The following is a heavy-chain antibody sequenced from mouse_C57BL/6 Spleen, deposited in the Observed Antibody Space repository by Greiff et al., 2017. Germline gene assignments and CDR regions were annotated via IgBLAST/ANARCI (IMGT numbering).Heavy chain of an antibody. D-gene: IGHD4-1*01. J-gene: IGHJ4*01. CDR1: GFTFSDYG. CDR3: ATPLTLYYAMDY. V-gene: IGHV5-17*01. CDR2: ISSGSSTI. Sequence: EVQRVESGGGLVKPGGSLKLSCAASGFTFSDYGMHWVRQAPEKGLEWVAYISSGSSTIYYADTVKGRFTISRDNAKNTLFLQMTSLRSEDTAMYYCATPLTLYYAMDYWGQGTSVTVSS.